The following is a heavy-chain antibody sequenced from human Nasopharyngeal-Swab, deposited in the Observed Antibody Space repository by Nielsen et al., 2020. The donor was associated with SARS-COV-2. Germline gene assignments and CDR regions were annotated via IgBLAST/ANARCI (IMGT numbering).Heavy chain of an antibody. J-gene: IGHJ6*03. CDR2: VYYSGST. CDR1: GGSISSYY. D-gene: IGHD3-9*01. V-gene: IGHV4-59*01. Sequence: SETLSLTCTVSGGSISSYYWNWVRQPPGKGLEWIAYVYYSGSTKYNPSLKSRVTISVDRAKNQVSLKLTSVTAADPAGYFCARRDILTPYYYMDVWGRGTTVAVSS. CDR3: ARRDILTPYYYMDV.